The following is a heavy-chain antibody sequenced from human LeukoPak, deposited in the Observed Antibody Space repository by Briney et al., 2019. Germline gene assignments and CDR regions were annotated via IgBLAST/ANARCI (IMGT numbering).Heavy chain of an antibody. V-gene: IGHV3-30-3*01. Sequence: HPGGSLRLSCAASGFTFSSYAMHWVRQAPGKGLEWVAVISYDGSNKYYADSVKGRFTISRDNSKNTLYLQMNSLRAEDTAVYYCARDRDDTYYYYYGMYVWGQGTTVTVSS. J-gene: IGHJ6*02. CDR2: ISYDGSNK. D-gene: IGHD3-9*01. CDR3: ARDRDDTYYYYYGMYV. CDR1: GFTFSSYA.